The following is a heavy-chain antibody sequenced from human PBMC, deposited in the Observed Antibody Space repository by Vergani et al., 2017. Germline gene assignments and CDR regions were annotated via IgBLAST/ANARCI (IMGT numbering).Heavy chain of an antibody. CDR2: IWYDGSNK. D-gene: IGHD2-8*01. CDR1: GFTFSSYA. Sequence: VQLLESGGGLVQPGGSLRLSCADSGFTFSSYAMSWVRQAPGKGLEWGAVIWYDGSNKYYADSVKGRFTISRDNSKNTLYLQMNSLRAEDTAVYYCARACSYYYYGMDVWGQGTTVTVSS. CDR3: ARACSYYYYGMDV. J-gene: IGHJ6*02. V-gene: IGHV3-33*08.